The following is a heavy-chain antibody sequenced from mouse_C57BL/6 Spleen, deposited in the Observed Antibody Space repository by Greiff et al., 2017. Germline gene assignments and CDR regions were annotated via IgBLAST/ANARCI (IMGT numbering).Heavy chain of an antibody. CDR2: ISSGSSTI. Sequence: EVKVVESGGGLVKPGGSLKLSCAASGFTFSDYGMHWVRQAPEKGLEWVANISSGSSTIYYADTVKGRFTISRDNAKNTLFLQMTSLRSEDTAMYYCARNDGYYEGYAMDYWGQGTSVTVSS. CDR1: GFTFSDYG. CDR3: ARNDGYYEGYAMDY. V-gene: IGHV5-17*01. D-gene: IGHD2-3*01. J-gene: IGHJ4*01.